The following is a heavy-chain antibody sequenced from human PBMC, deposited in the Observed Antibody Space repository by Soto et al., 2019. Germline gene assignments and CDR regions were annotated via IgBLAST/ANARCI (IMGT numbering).Heavy chain of an antibody. V-gene: IGHV3-30*18. CDR1: RFTFSNYG. J-gene: IGHJ4*02. D-gene: IGHD5-12*01. Sequence: PGGSLRLSCAASRFTFSNYGMHWVRQTPGKGLEWVAVISYDGSNKYYADSVKGRFTISRDNSKNTLYLQMNSLRAEDTAVYYCVKGGYHYFDYWGQGTLVTVS. CDR3: VKGGYHYFDY. CDR2: ISYDGSNK.